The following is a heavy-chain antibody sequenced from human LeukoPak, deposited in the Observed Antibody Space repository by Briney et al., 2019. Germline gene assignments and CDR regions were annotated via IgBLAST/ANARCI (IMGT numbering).Heavy chain of an antibody. Sequence: PGGSLRLSCAASGFTFSSYEMDWVRQAPGKGLEWVSYISSSGSTIYYADSVKGRFTISRGNAKNSLYLQMNSLRAEDTAVYYCARFADYYDSSGYPIPFDYWGQGTLVTVSS. J-gene: IGHJ4*02. CDR3: ARFADYYDSSGYPIPFDY. CDR1: GFTFSSYE. V-gene: IGHV3-48*03. CDR2: ISSSGSTI. D-gene: IGHD3-22*01.